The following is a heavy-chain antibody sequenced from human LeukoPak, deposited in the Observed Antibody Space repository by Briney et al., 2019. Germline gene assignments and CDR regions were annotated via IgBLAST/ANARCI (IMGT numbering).Heavy chain of an antibody. CDR1: GFTFSSYG. CDR2: IRYDGSNK. Sequence: QAGGSLRLSCAASGFTFSSYGMHWVRQAPGKGLEWVAFIRYDGSNKYYADSVKGRFTISRDNSKNTLYLQMNSLRAEDTAVYYCAKDGDTYYDFWSGYSNFDYWGQGTLVTVSS. J-gene: IGHJ4*02. V-gene: IGHV3-30*02. CDR3: AKDGDTYYDFWSGYSNFDY. D-gene: IGHD3-3*01.